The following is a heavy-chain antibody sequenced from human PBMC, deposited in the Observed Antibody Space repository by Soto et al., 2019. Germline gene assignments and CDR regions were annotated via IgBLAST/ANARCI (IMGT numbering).Heavy chain of an antibody. V-gene: IGHV3-66*01. CDR3: TRGAYGSGSSYYFDY. Sequence: GGSLRLSCAVSGFTVNNNYMSWVRQAPGKGLEWVSVIYSGGNTDYAESVRGRFTVSRDTSKNTLYLQMNSLRAEDTAIYYCTRGAYGSGSSYYFDYWGQGTLVTVSS. CDR1: GFTVNNNY. J-gene: IGHJ4*02. CDR2: IYSGGNT. D-gene: IGHD3-10*01.